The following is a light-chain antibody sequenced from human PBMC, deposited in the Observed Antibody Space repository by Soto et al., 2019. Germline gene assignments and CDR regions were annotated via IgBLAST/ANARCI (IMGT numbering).Light chain of an antibody. J-gene: IGLJ2*01. V-gene: IGLV1-40*01. CDR1: SSNIGAGFD. CDR3: QSYDSRLTAVV. CDR2: VDD. Sequence: QSVLTQPHSVSGAPGQRVTISCTGSSSNIGAGFDVHWYQQLPGTAPKLLIYVDDSRPSGVPDRFSGSKSGSSASLAITGLQADDEADYYCQSYDSRLTAVVFGGGTKLTVL.